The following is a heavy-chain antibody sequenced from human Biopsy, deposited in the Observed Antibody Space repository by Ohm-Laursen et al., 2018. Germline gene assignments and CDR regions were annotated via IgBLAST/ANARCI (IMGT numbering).Heavy chain of an antibody. CDR1: DKSINKYY. J-gene: IGHJ4*02. V-gene: IGHV4-4*07. D-gene: IGHD2-15*01. CDR3: GNEVHGRDY. CDR2: ILFSGDT. Sequence: GTLSLTCTVTDKSINKYYWSWLRQPAGKGLEYIGRILFSGDTNPDYNPSLKSRVTMSVDTSKNQFSLRLSTVTSADTAVYFCGNEVHGRDYWGLGALVTVSS.